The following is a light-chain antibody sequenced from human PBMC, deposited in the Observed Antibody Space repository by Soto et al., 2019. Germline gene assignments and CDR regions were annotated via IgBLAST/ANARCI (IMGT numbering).Light chain of an antibody. CDR2: GAS. J-gene: IGKJ1*01. CDR1: QSVSSSY. V-gene: IGKV3-20*01. Sequence: EIVLTQSPGTLSLSRGERVTLSCRASQSVSSSYLAWYQQKPGQAPRLLIYGASSRATGIPDKFSGSGSGAEFTLTISRLETEDFAVYYCQQYGTSPKFGKGTKVDI. CDR3: QQYGTSPK.